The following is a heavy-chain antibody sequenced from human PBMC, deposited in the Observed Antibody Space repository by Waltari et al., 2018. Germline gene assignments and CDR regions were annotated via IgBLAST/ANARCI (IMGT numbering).Heavy chain of an antibody. CDR3: ARGSYDSSGYYQGWFDP. J-gene: IGHJ5*02. V-gene: IGHV4-39*07. CDR2: IYYSGST. D-gene: IGHD3-22*01. CDR1: GGSISSCRYY. Sequence: QLQLQESGPGLVQPSETLSLTCTVSGGSISSCRYYWGWIRQPPGKGLEWIGSIYYSGSTYYNPSLKSRVTISVDTSKNQFSLKLSSVTAADTAVYYCARGSYDSSGYYQGWFDPWGQGTLVTVSS.